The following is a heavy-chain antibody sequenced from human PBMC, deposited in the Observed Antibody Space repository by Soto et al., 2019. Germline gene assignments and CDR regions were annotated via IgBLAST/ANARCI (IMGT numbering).Heavy chain of an antibody. V-gene: IGHV4-59*08. CDR2: IYYSGST. CDR3: ARLILTGDQKDAFDI. CDR1: GGSISSYY. D-gene: IGHD7-27*01. Sequence: ASETLSLTCTVSGGSISSYYWSWIRQPPGKGLEWIGYIYYSGSTNYNPSLKSRVTISVDTSKNQFSLKLSSVTAADTAVYYCARLILTGDQKDAFDIWGQGTMVTVSS. J-gene: IGHJ3*02.